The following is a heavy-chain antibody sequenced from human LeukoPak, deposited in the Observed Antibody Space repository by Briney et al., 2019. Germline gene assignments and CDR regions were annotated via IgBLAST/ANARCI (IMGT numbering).Heavy chain of an antibody. D-gene: IGHD4-17*01. CDR3: ARDYGDYANWFDP. CDR1: GFTFSSYW. V-gene: IGHV3-74*01. J-gene: IGHJ5*02. Sequence: GGSLRLSCAASGFTFSSYWMHWVRQAPGKGLVWVSRINRDGSSTSYADSVKGRFTISRDNAKNTLYLQMNSLRAEDTAVYYCARDYGDYANWFDPWGQGTLVTVSS. CDR2: INRDGSST.